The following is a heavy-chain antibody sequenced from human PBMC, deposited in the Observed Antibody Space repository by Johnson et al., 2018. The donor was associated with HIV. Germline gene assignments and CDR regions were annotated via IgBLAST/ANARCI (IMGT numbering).Heavy chain of an antibody. J-gene: IGHJ3*02. Sequence: QVQLVESGGDVVQPGGSLRLSCSASGFTFSSHAMHWVRQSPGKGLEWVAVVSYEGRNENYADSVKGRFIISRDNPWKTLYRQMRSLRTEDTAVYYCARGPDFWTGYAAIRAFDIWGQGTMVTVSS. D-gene: IGHD3/OR15-3a*01. CDR1: GFTFSSHA. CDR2: VSYEGRNE. V-gene: IGHV3-30-3*01. CDR3: ARGPDFWTGYAAIRAFDI.